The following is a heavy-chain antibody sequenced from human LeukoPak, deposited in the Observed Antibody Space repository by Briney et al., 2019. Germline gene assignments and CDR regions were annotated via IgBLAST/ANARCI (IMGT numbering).Heavy chain of an antibody. CDR2: IYYSGST. CDR1: GGSISSYY. V-gene: IGHV4-59*01. D-gene: IGHD2-8*01. J-gene: IGHJ5*02. Sequence: SETLSLTCTVSGGSISSYYWSWIRQPPGKGLEWIGYIYYSGSTNYNPSLKSRVTISVDTSKNQFSLKLSSVTAADTAVYYCARTSIRTNGNSWFDPWGQGTLVTVSS. CDR3: ARTSIRTNGNSWFDP.